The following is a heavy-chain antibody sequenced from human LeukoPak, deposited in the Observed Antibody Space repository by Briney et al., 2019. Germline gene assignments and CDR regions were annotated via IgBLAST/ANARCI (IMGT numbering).Heavy chain of an antibody. J-gene: IGHJ6*03. V-gene: IGHV3-53*01. Sequence: GGSLRLSCAASGFTVSSNYMSWVRQAPGKGLEWVSVIYSGGNTYYADSVKGRFTISRDNAKNSLYLQMNSLRAEDTAVYYCARMGIQYYYYYMDVWGKGTTVTVSS. CDR1: GFTVSSNY. CDR2: IYSGGNT. D-gene: IGHD5-18*01. CDR3: ARMGIQYYYYYMDV.